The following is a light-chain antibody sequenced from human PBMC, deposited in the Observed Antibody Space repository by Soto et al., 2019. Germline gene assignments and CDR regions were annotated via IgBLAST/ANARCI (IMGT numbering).Light chain of an antibody. J-gene: IGKJ4*01. Sequence: DIQMTQSPSSLSASVGDRVTIACQSSHEVSWNLNWCQQKPGEATKLLIYDASNLERGVPSRFSGSGSGTDFTLTISSLQPEDVATYYCQQYSSMLSFGGGTEVDLK. V-gene: IGKV1-33*01. CDR1: HEVSWN. CDR2: DAS. CDR3: QQYSSMLS.